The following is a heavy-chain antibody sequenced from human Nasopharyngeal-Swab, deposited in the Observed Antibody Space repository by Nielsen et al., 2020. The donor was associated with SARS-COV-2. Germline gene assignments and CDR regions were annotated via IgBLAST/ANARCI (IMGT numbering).Heavy chain of an antibody. CDR1: GFTFSSYS. D-gene: IGHD2-21*02. V-gene: IGHV3-48*02. CDR3: ARADETYCGGDCYSGYDY. J-gene: IGHJ4*02. Sequence: GGSLRLSCAASGFTFSSYSMNWVRQAPGQGLEWVSYISSSSSTIYYADSVKGRFTISRDNAKNSLYLQMNSLRDEDTAVYYCARADETYCGGDCYSGYDYWGQGTLVTVSS. CDR2: ISSSSSTI.